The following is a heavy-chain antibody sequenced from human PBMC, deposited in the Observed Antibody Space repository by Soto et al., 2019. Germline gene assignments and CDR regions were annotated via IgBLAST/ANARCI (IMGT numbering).Heavy chain of an antibody. Sequence: QVQLVQSGAEVKKPGASVKVSCTASGYAFKSFYMHWVRQATGQGLEWIGMINPTDGSVSFAQKLQDRVTSTTYRPKSPVYIELGSLTREDTAVYFCAREFGRHGSFDTTGRFDPWGQGTLVTVSS. D-gene: IGHD4-17*01. CDR2: INPTDGSV. V-gene: IGHV1-46*02. CDR3: AREFGRHGSFDTTGRFDP. J-gene: IGHJ5*02. CDR1: GYAFKSFY.